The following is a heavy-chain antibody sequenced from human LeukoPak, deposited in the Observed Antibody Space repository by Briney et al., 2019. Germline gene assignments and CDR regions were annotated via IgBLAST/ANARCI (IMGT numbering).Heavy chain of an antibody. J-gene: IGHJ5*02. D-gene: IGHD3-22*01. V-gene: IGHV4-4*07. CDR2: IYTSGST. Sequence: SETLSLTCTVSGGSISSYYWSWIRQPAGKGLEWIGRIYTSGSTNYNPSLKSRVTMSVDTSKNQFSLKLSSVTAADTAVYYYARGGGSSGYYYWFDPWGQGTLVTVSS. CDR3: ARGGGSSGYYYWFDP. CDR1: GGSISSYY.